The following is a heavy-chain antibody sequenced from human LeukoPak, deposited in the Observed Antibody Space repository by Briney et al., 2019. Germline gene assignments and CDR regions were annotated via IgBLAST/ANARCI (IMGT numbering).Heavy chain of an antibody. Sequence: GASVKVSCKASGYTFTSYAMHWVRQAPGQRLEWMGWINAGNGNTKYSQEFQGRVTITRDTSASTAYMELSSLRSEDMAVYFCARALYGDYFPYFDYWGQGTLVTVSS. CDR2: INAGNGNT. J-gene: IGHJ4*02. CDR1: GYTFTSYA. CDR3: ARALYGDYFPYFDY. V-gene: IGHV1-3*03. D-gene: IGHD4-17*01.